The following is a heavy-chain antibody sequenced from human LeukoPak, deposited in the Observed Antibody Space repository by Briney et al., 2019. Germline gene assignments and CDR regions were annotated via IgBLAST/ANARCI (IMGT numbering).Heavy chain of an antibody. V-gene: IGHV4-30-4*01. J-gene: IGHJ4*02. CDR3: ARVGKYYDSSGYYPKTYFDY. D-gene: IGHD3-22*01. Sequence: SETLSLTCTVSGGSISSGGYYWSWIRQPPGKGLEWIGYIYYSGSTYYNPSLKSRVTISVDTSKNQFSLKLCSVTAADTAVYYCARVGKYYDSSGYYPKTYFDYWGQGTLVTVSS. CDR1: GGSISSGGYY. CDR2: IYYSGST.